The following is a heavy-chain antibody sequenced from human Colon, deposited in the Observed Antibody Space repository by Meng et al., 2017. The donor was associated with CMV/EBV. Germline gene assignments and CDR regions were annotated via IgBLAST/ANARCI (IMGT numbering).Heavy chain of an antibody. CDR1: VGSSSPYY. Sequence: PGLLKPSQSPSLTVTLYVGSSSPYYWSWIRQSPGKGLEWIAEIDHTGSTNYNPSLKSRVTISIDTSNSHFSLNLTSATAADTAVYYCARGGGTPIRGVLPFDFWGQGTLVTVSS. V-gene: IGHV4-34*01. D-gene: IGHD3-10*01. CDR2: IDHTGST. CDR3: ARGGGTPIRGVLPFDF. J-gene: IGHJ4*02.